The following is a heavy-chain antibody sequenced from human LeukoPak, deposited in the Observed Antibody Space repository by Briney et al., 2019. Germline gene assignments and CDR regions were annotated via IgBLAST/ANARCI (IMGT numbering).Heavy chain of an antibody. CDR3: ARLFAPFWSGYYNEAGWFDP. J-gene: IGHJ5*02. CDR2: IYPGDSDT. V-gene: IGHV5-51*01. CDR1: GYSFTSYW. D-gene: IGHD3-3*01. Sequence: GESLKISCKGSGYSFTSYWIGWVRQMPGKGLEWMGIIYPGDSDTRYSPSFQGQVTISADKSISTAYLQWSSLKASDTAMYYCARLFAPFWSGYYNEAGWFDPWGQGTLVTVSS.